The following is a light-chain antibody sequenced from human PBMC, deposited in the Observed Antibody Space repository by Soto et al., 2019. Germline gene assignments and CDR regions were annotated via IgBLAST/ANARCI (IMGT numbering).Light chain of an antibody. CDR3: QQYNNWPLT. J-gene: IGKJ4*01. Sequence: EIVLTQTPGTLSLSPGERATLSCRASQSVTSSHLAWYQQKPGQAPRLLIYGASTRATGIPARFSGSVSGTEFTLTISSLQSEDFAVYYCQQYNNWPLTFGGGTKVEI. CDR2: GAS. CDR1: QSVTSSH. V-gene: IGKV3-15*01.